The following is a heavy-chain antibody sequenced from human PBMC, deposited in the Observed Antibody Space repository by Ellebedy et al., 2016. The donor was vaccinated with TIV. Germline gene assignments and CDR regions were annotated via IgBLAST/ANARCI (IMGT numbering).Heavy chain of an antibody. Sequence: GESLKISXAASGITVGNNYMNWIRQAPGKGLEWISLIFSGGGTNYADSVKGRFTISRDSSKNTLFLQMDSLRVEDTAVYYCARGNKSFDPWGQGTLVTVSS. CDR2: IFSGGGT. J-gene: IGHJ5*02. CDR1: GITVGNNY. CDR3: ARGNKSFDP. V-gene: IGHV3-66*01.